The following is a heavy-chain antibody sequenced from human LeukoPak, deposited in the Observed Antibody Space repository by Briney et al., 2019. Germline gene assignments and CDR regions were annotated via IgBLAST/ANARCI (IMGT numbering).Heavy chain of an antibody. V-gene: IGHV3-48*03. Sequence: HTGGSLRLSCAASGFTFSSHEMNWVRQAPGKGLEWVSYISRSGSSIDYTDSVEGRFTISRDNAKNSLYLQMNSLRAEDTALYYCARDLGMTDGDYVSYFDYWGQGTLVTVSS. CDR1: GFTFSSHE. D-gene: IGHD4-17*01. J-gene: IGHJ4*02. CDR3: ARDLGMTDGDYVSYFDY. CDR2: ISRSGSSI.